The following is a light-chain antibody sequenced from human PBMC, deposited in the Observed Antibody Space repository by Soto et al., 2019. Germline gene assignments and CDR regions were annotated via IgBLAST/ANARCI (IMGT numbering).Light chain of an antibody. CDR3: EQYNFWPPLT. CDR2: DAT. Sequence: EIVMTQSPATLSVSPGERATLSCRASQSVNSNLAWYRQKSCHAPRLLISDATTRATGFPARFSGSGCGTEFTLALSCLQSEDSGIYYCEQYNFWPPLTFGGGTKVEIK. CDR1: QSVNSN. V-gene: IGKV3-15*01. J-gene: IGKJ4*01.